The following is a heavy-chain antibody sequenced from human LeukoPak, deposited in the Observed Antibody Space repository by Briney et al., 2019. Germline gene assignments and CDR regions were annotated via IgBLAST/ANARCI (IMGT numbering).Heavy chain of an antibody. CDR1: GYSVSNRPYY. CDR2: ISYGGTT. Sequence: PSETLSLTCTVSGYSVSNRPYYCGWVRQPPGKGLEWIGAISYGGTTYSSPSLKSRVTMDLDKSRNRFSLKLTSVTAADTAVYYCGGNNFYHFQYWGQGALVTVSS. V-gene: IGHV4-39*01. D-gene: IGHD5-24*01. J-gene: IGHJ4*02. CDR3: GGNNFYHFQY.